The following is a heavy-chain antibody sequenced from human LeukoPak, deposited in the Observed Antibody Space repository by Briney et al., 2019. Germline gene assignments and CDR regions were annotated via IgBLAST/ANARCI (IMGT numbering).Heavy chain of an antibody. D-gene: IGHD6-6*01. CDR3: AKKPTHGKLVLKYYFDY. CDR1: GFTFSSYA. V-gene: IGHV3-23*01. CDR2: ISGSGGST. J-gene: IGHJ4*02. Sequence: GGSLRLSCAASGFTFSSYAMSWVRQAPGKGLEWVSAISGSGGSTYYADSVKGRFTISRDNSKNTLYLQMNSQRAEDTAVYYCAKKPTHGKLVLKYYFDYWGQGTLVTVSS.